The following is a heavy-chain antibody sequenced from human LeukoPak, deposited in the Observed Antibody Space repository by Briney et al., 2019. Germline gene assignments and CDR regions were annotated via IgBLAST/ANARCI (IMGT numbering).Heavy chain of an antibody. D-gene: IGHD1-1*01. V-gene: IGHV3-74*01. J-gene: IGHJ4*02. Sequence: PGGSLRLSCAASGFTFSSYWMHWVRQAPGKGLVWVSRINRDGSSISYADSVKGRFTISRDNSKNTLYLQMNSLRAEDTAVYYCAKEGGHQLAGYFDYWGQGTLVTVSS. CDR1: GFTFSSYW. CDR2: INRDGSSI. CDR3: AKEGGHQLAGYFDY.